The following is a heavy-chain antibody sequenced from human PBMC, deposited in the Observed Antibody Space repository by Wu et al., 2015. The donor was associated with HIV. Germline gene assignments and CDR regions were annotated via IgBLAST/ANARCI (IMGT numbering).Heavy chain of an antibody. CDR2: IIPIFGTA. Sequence: QVQLVQSGAEMKKPGSSVKVSCKASGGTFSSYAISWVRQAPGQGLEWMGGIIPIFGTANYAQKFQGRVTITTDESTSTAYMELSSLRSEDTAVYYCARGITMVRGGGWYFDLWGRGTLVTVSS. J-gene: IGHJ2*01. V-gene: IGHV1-69*05. CDR3: ARGITMVRGGGWYFDL. D-gene: IGHD3-10*01. CDR1: GGTFSSYA.